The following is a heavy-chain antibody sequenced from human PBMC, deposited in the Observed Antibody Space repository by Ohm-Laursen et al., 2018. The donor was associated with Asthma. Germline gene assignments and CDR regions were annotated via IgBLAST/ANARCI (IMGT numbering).Heavy chain of an antibody. D-gene: IGHD3-3*01. CDR2: GGSYYDGGLK. Sequence: SLRLSCSASGFTFSSYGMHWVRQAPGKGLEWVAVGGSYYDGGLKYYADSVNGRFTVSRDDSKNTLYLQMNSLRPDDTAVYYCARDVMEWYLPAFDFWGQGTLVTVSS. V-gene: IGHV3-30*03. CDR3: ARDVMEWYLPAFDF. CDR1: GFTFSSYG. J-gene: IGHJ4*02.